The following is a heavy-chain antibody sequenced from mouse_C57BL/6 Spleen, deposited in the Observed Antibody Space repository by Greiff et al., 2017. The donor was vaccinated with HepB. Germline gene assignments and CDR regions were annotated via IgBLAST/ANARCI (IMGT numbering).Heavy chain of an antibody. J-gene: IGHJ1*03. CDR3: ASVYSLYEVYSDV. D-gene: IGHD6-2*01. V-gene: IGHV5-4*01. Sequence: EVQGVESGGGLVKPGGSLKLSCAASGFTFSSYAMSWVRQTPEKRLEWVATISDGGSYTYYPDNVKGRFTISRDNAKNNLYLQMSHLKSEDTAMYYCASVYSLYEVYSDVWGTRPTVTVS. CDR2: ISDGGSYT. CDR1: GFTFSSYA.